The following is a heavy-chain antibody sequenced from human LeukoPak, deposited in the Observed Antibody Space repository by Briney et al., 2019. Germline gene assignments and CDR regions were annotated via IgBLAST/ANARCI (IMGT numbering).Heavy chain of an antibody. V-gene: IGHV3-21*01. CDR2: ITSSSSYT. D-gene: IGHD5-24*01. J-gene: IGHJ4*02. CDR3: ARGAARMVEMGTIISFHF. Sequence: GGSLRLSCAASGFTFSTYNMNWVRQAPGKGLEWVSSITSSSSYTFYADSVKGRFTISRDNAKNSLYLQMNSLRAEDTAIYYCARGAARMVEMGTIISFHFWGQGTLVTVSS. CDR1: GFTFSTYN.